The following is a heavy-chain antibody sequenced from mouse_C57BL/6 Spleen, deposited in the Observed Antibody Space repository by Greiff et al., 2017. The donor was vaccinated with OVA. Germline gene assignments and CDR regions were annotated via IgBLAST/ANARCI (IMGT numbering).Heavy chain of an antibody. V-gene: IGHV5-9-1*02. CDR1: GFTFSSYA. J-gene: IGHJ4*01. CDR2: ISSGGDYI. D-gene: IGHD3-3*01. Sequence: EVQLVESGEGLVKPGGSLKLSCAASGFTFSSYAMSWVRQTPEKRLEWVAYISSGGDYIYYADTVKGRFTISRDNARNTLYLQMSSLKSEDTAMYYCTRGSGDEGEDAMDYWGQGTSVTVSS. CDR3: TRGSGDEGEDAMDY.